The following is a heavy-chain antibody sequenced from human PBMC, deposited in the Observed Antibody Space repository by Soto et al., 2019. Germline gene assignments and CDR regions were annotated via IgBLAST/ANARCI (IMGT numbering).Heavy chain of an antibody. J-gene: IGHJ2*01. CDR1: GYSFANYV. CDR2: INAGNGNT. CDR3: ARVGTTVTKYWYFDL. Sequence: ASLKVSCKASGYSFANYVIYWVRQAPGQRLEWMGWINAGNGNTKYSQKFQGRVTITRDTSATTAYMELSSLRSEDTAVYYCARVGTTVTKYWYFDLWGRGTLVTVSS. V-gene: IGHV1-3*01. D-gene: IGHD4-17*01.